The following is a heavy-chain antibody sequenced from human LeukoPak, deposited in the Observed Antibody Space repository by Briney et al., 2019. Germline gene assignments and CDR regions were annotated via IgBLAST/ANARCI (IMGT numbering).Heavy chain of an antibody. V-gene: IGHV4-39*01. CDR1: GGSISSSSYY. CDR3: AKYSSSWYKTYYFDY. CDR2: IYYSGST. Sequence: PSETLSLTCTVSGGSISSSSYYWGWIRQPPGKGLEWIGSIYYSGSTYYNPSLKSPVTISVDTSKNQFSLKLSSVTAADTAVYYCAKYSSSWYKTYYFDYWGQGTLVTVSS. D-gene: IGHD6-13*01. J-gene: IGHJ4*02.